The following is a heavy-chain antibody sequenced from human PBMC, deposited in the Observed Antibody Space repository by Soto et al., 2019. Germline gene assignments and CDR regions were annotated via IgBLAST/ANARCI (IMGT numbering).Heavy chain of an antibody. D-gene: IGHD5-12*01. J-gene: IGHJ4*02. V-gene: IGHV3-30-3*01. CDR2: ISYGGSNK. CDR1: GFTFSSYA. CDR3: ARESFMLGYGGYVLDY. Sequence: QVQLVESGGGVVQPGRSLRLSCAASGFTFSSYAMHWVRQAPGKGLEWVAVISYGGSNKYYADSVKGRFTISRDNSKNTLYLQMNSLRAEDTAVYYCARESFMLGYGGYVLDYWGQGTLVTVSS.